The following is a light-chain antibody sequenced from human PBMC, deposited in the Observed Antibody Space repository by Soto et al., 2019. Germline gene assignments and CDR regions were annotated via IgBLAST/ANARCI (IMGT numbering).Light chain of an antibody. V-gene: IGKV1-5*03. CDR1: QSISSW. CDR2: KAS. J-gene: IGKJ4*01. CDR3: QQYYSYPLT. Sequence: DIQMTQSPSTLSASVGDRVTITCRASQSISSWLAWYQQKPWKAPKLLIYKASSLESGVPSRFSGSGSGKEFTLTMSSLQPDDFAPYYCQQYYSYPLTFGGGPKVEIK.